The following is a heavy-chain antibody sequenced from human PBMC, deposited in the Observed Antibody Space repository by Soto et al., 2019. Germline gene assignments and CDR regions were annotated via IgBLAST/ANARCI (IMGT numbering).Heavy chain of an antibody. J-gene: IGHJ6*02. D-gene: IGHD3-10*01. CDR2: IYHSGST. Sequence: SETLSLTCADSGGSISSSNWWSWVRQPPGKGLEWIGEIYHSGSTNYNPSLKSRVTISVDKSKNQFSLKLSSVTAADTAVYYCARGGKYYYGSGSSLVGYYYYGMDVWGQGTTVTVSS. V-gene: IGHV4-4*02. CDR1: GGSISSSNW. CDR3: ARGGKYYYGSGSSLVGYYYYGMDV.